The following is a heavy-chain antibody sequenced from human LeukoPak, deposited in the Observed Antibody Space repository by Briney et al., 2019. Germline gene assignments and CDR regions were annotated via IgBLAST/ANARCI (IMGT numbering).Heavy chain of an antibody. CDR2: IYYSGST. CDR1: SGSISSGDYY. Sequence: KSSETLSLTCTVSSGSISSGDYYWSWIRQPPGKGLEWIGYIYYSGSTNYNPSLKSRVTISVDTSKNQFSLKLSSVTAADTAVYYCARDGSPTGGSGSYYLDWFDPWGQGTLVTVSS. J-gene: IGHJ5*02. D-gene: IGHD3-10*01. V-gene: IGHV4-61*08. CDR3: ARDGSPTGGSGSYYLDWFDP.